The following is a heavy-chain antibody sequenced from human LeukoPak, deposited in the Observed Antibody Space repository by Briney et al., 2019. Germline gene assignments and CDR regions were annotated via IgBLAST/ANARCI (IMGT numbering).Heavy chain of an antibody. V-gene: IGHV3-53*01. J-gene: IGHJ5*02. Sequence: GGSLRLSCAASGFTVSSNYMSWVRQAPGKGLEWVSVIYTGGSTYYADSVKGRFTISRDNSKNTLYLQMNSLRAEDTAVYYCAREDNNWFDPWGQGTLVTVSS. CDR3: AREDNNWFDP. CDR2: IYTGGST. CDR1: GFTVSSNY.